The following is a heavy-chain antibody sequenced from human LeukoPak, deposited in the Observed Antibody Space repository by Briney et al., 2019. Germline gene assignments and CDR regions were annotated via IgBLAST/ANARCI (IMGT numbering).Heavy chain of an antibody. CDR1: GFTVSSNY. J-gene: IGHJ4*02. Sequence: GGSLRLSCAASGFTVSSNYMSWVRQAPGKGLEWVSVIYSGGSTYYADSVKGRFTISRDNSKNTLYLQMNSLRAEDTAVYYCARGQHFRVYDSSDYYPCWGQGTLVTVSS. CDR3: ARGQHFRVYDSSDYYPC. CDR2: IYSGGST. V-gene: IGHV3-66*01. D-gene: IGHD3-22*01.